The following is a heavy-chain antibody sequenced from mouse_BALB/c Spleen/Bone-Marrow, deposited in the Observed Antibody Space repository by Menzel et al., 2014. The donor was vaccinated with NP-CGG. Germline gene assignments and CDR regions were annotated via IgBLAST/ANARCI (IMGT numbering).Heavy chain of an antibody. J-gene: IGHJ1*01. CDR2: IRNKANGYTT. Sequence: EVQGVESGGGLVQPGGSLRLSRATSGFTFTDYYMSWVRQPPGKALEWLGFIRNKANGYTTEYSASVKGRFTISRDNSQSILYLQMNTLRAEDSATYYCARDDYRYDGWYFDVWGAGTTVTVSS. CDR3: ARDDYRYDGWYFDV. CDR1: GFTFTDYY. V-gene: IGHV7-3*02. D-gene: IGHD2-14*01.